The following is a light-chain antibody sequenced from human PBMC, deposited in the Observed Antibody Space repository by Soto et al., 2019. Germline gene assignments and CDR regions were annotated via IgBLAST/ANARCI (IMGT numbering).Light chain of an antibody. CDR1: QSVSSY. Sequence: EIVLTQSPVTLSLSPGERDTLSCRASQSVSSYLAWYQPKPGQAPRLLIYDASNRATGIPARFSGSGSGTDFTLTISSLEPEDFAVYYCQQRSNWPITFGQGTRLEIK. V-gene: IGKV3-11*01. CDR2: DAS. J-gene: IGKJ5*01. CDR3: QQRSNWPIT.